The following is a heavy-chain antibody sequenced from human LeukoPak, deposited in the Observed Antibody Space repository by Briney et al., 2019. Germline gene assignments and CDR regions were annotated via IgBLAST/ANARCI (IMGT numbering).Heavy chain of an antibody. Sequence: ASVKVSCKAPGYTFTSYDINWVRQATGQGLEWMGWMNPNSGNTGYAQKFQGRVTMTRNTSISTAYMELSSLRSEDTAVYYCARDKTYSANWFDPWGQRTLVTVSS. D-gene: IGHD3-16*01. CDR3: ARDKTYSANWFDP. V-gene: IGHV1-8*01. CDR2: MNPNSGNT. CDR1: GYTFTSYD. J-gene: IGHJ5*02.